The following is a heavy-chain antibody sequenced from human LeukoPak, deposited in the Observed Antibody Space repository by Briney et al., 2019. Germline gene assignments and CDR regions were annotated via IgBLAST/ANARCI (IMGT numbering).Heavy chain of an antibody. D-gene: IGHD5-24*01. CDR1: GFSVTNNY. CDR2: FYVCGAT. Sequence: GGSLRLSCAVSGFSVTNNYMSWVRQAPGQGLEWVSVFYVCGATYYADSVKGRFTISRDNSENTLYLQMKSLRAEDTAVYYCARGDGYNFFDYWGQGTLVTVSS. CDR3: ARGDGYNFFDY. J-gene: IGHJ4*02. V-gene: IGHV3-53*01.